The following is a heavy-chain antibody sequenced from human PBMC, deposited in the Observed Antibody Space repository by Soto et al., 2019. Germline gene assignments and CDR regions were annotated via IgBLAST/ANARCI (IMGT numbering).Heavy chain of an antibody. CDR3: ARDPSYPEPDNKTGYPNWFDP. Sequence: SQTLSLTCAISGDSVSSNSAAWNWIRQSPSRGLEWLGRTYYRSKWYNDYAVSVKSRITVNPDTSKNQFSLQLNSVTPEDTAVYYCARDPSYPEPDNKTGYPNWFDPWGQGTLVTVSS. V-gene: IGHV6-1*01. CDR1: GDSVSSNSAA. J-gene: IGHJ5*02. CDR2: TYYRSKWYN. D-gene: IGHD3-9*01.